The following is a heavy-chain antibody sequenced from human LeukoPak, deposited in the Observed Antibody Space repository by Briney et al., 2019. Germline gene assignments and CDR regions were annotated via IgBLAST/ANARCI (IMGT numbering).Heavy chain of an antibody. Sequence: RGSLRLSCAASGFTFSSYAMHWVRQAPGKGLEYVSAISSNGGSTYYANSVKGRFTISRDNSKNTLYLQMGSLRAEDMAVYYCARDNGCSGGSCYATNFDYWGQGTLVTVSS. J-gene: IGHJ4*02. CDR1: GFTFSSYA. CDR2: ISSNGGST. D-gene: IGHD2-15*01. CDR3: ARDNGCSGGSCYATNFDY. V-gene: IGHV3-64*01.